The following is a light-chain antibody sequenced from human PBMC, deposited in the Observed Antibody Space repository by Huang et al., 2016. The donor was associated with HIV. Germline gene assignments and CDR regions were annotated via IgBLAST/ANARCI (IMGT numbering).Light chain of an antibody. CDR2: WAS. V-gene: IGKV4-1*01. CDR3: QQYYSKPLT. Sequence: DIVMTQSPDSLAVSLGERATINCKSSQTISYNKNYLAWYQQKPGQSPKLLIYWASTRESGVPDRFSGSGSGTDFTPTISSLQAEDVAVYYCQQYYSKPLTFGGGTKVEIK. CDR1: QTISYNKNY. J-gene: IGKJ4*01.